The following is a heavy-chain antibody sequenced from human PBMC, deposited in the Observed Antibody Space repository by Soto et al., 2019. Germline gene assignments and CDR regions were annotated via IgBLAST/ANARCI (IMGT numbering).Heavy chain of an antibody. CDR3: ASPATGDYYGSGRAYYYYGVDV. D-gene: IGHD3-10*01. CDR2: ISFDGNSK. Sequence: SCKASGGTFSTYVMHWVRQAPGKGLEWVAGISFDGNSKYHADSVKGRFTISRDNSRNTLYLQMSSLRSEDTAVYYCASPATGDYYGSGRAYYYYGVDVWGQGTTVTVSS. V-gene: IGHV3-30*03. CDR1: GGTFSTYV. J-gene: IGHJ6*02.